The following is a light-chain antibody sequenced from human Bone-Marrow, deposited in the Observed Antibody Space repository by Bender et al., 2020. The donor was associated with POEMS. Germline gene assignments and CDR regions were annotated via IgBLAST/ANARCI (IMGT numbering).Light chain of an antibody. CDR2: EDN. CDR1: QLGDQY. V-gene: IGLV3-1*01. Sequence: SYGLTQPPSVSVSPGHTANITCSGDQLGDQYASWYQLKPGQSPVLVIYEDNKRPSGIPERFSGSNSGNMATLTLRGTHGVDEGDYYCQAWDTSTAVVFGGGTKLTVL. CDR3: QAWDTSTAVV. J-gene: IGLJ2*01.